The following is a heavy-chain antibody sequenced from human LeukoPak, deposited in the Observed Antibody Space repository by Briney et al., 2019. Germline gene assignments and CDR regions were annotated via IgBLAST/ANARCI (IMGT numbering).Heavy chain of an antibody. CDR3: ARDEGSSGSYKSYYMDV. Sequence: GGSLRLSCAASGFTFSSYSMIWVRQAPGKGLEWVSSISSSSSYIYYADSVKGRFTISRDNAKNSLYLQMNSLRAEDTAVYYCARDEGSSGSYKSYYMDVWGKGTTVTISS. J-gene: IGHJ6*03. V-gene: IGHV3-21*01. CDR1: GFTFSSYS. CDR2: ISSSSSYI. D-gene: IGHD3-10*01.